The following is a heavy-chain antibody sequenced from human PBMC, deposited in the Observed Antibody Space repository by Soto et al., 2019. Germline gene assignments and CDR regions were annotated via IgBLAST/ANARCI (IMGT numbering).Heavy chain of an antibody. CDR1: GYTFTSYG. Sequence: ASVKVSCKASGYTFTSYGISWVRQAPGQGLEWMGWISAYNGNTNYAQKLQGRVTMTTDTSTSTAYMELRSLRSDDTAVYYCASGRLYCSSTSCHHYHYYYGMDVWGQGTTVTVSS. D-gene: IGHD2-2*01. CDR3: ASGRLYCSSTSCHHYHYYYGMDV. V-gene: IGHV1-18*01. CDR2: ISAYNGNT. J-gene: IGHJ6*02.